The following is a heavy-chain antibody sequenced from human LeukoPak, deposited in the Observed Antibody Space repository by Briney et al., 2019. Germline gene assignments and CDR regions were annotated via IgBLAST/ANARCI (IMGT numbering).Heavy chain of an antibody. V-gene: IGHV3-23*01. CDR3: ANQDTAMGTLDY. D-gene: IGHD5-18*01. CDR2: ISGSGGST. J-gene: IGHJ4*02. Sequence: PGGSLRLSCAASGFTVSSNYMSWVRQAPGKGLEWVSAISGSGGSTYYADSVKGRFTISRDNSKNTLYLQTNSLRAEDTAVYYCANQDTAMGTLDYWGQGTLVTVSS. CDR1: GFTVSSNY.